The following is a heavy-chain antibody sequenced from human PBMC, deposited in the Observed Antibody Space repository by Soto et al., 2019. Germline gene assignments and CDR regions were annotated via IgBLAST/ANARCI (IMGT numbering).Heavy chain of an antibody. CDR3: ARDLNWGIDY. J-gene: IGHJ4*02. CDR1: GFTFSSFS. D-gene: IGHD7-27*01. Sequence: EVQLVESGGGLVQPGGSLRLSCEASGFTFSSFSMNWVRQAPGKGLEWVSYISGTYAIYYADSVKGRFTISRDNAKNSVYLQMNSLRDDDTAIYYCARDLNWGIDYGGQGALVTVSS. CDR2: ISGTYAI. V-gene: IGHV3-48*02.